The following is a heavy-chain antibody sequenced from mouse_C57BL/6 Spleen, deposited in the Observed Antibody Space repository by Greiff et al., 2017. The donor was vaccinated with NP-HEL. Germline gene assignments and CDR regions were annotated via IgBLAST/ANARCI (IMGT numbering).Heavy chain of an antibody. V-gene: IGHV1-26*01. J-gene: IGHJ3*01. CDR1: GYTFTDYY. CDR3: ARYPFCAY. CDR2: INPNNGGT. Sequence: EVQLQQSGPELVKPGASVKISCKASGYTFTDYYMNWVKQSHGKSLEWIGDINPNNGGTSYNQKFKGKATLTVDKSSSTAYMELRSLTSEDSAVYYCARYPFCAYWGQGTLVTVSA.